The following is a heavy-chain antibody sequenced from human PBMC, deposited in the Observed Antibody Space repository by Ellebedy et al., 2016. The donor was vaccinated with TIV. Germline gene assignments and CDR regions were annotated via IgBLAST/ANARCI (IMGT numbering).Heavy chain of an antibody. J-gene: IGHJ6*02. CDR2: IDSVTTYT. CDR1: GFTFSDCR. Sequence: GESLKISXAASGFTFSDCRMSWIRQAPGKGLEWVSYIDSVTTYTNYADSVRGRFTISRDNARNSLYLQMNSVRAEDTAVYYCVRDAPGQHVMDVWGQGTTVTVSS. V-gene: IGHV3-11*06. CDR3: VRDAPGQHVMDV.